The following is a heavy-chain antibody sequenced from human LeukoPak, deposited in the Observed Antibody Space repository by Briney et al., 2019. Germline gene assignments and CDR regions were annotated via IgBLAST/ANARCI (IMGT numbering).Heavy chain of an antibody. D-gene: IGHD2-15*01. Sequence: ASVKVSCKASGYTFTGYYMHWVRQAPGQGLEWMGIINPSGGSTSYAQKFQGRVTMTRDTSTSTVYMELSSLRSEDTAVYYCATSVVVVAATGYSYGPFDYWGQGTLVTVSS. CDR3: ATSVVVVAATGYSYGPFDY. V-gene: IGHV1-46*01. J-gene: IGHJ4*02. CDR2: INPSGGST. CDR1: GYTFTGYY.